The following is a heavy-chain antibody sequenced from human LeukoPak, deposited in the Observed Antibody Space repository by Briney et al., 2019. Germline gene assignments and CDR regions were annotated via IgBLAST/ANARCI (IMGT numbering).Heavy chain of an antibody. CDR3: ARGYGSSVSGYFDY. CDR1: GGSISSNNYY. V-gene: IGHV4-61*05. Sequence: SETLSLTCSVSGGSISSNNYYWGWIRQPPGKGLEWIGCIYSSGSTNYNPSLKSRVTISVDTSKNQFSLKLSSVTAADTAVYYCARGYGSSVSGYFDYWGQGTLVTVSS. J-gene: IGHJ4*02. CDR2: IYSSGST. D-gene: IGHD4-23*01.